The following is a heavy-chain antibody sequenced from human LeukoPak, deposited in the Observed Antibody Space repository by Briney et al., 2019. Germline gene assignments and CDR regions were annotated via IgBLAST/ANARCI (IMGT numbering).Heavy chain of an antibody. J-gene: IGHJ4*01. V-gene: IGHV6-1*01. CDR1: GDSVSSNTAA. D-gene: IGHD3-10*01. Sequence: SQTLSLTCAISGDSVSSNTAAWNWIRQSPSRGLQWLGRTYYRSRWYDDYAMSVQSRLTISSDTSKNQFSLELVSVTPEDTAVYYCARGGSGLTVSLFDFWGQGTLVTVSS. CDR3: ARGGSGLTVSLFDF. CDR2: TYYRSRWYD.